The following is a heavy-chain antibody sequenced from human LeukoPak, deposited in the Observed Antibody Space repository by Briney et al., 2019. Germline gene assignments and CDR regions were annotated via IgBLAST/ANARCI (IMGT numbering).Heavy chain of an antibody. V-gene: IGHV3-9*01. Sequence: GRSLRLSCAASGFTFSNYAMHWVRQAPGKGLEWVSGISWNSGSIGYADSVKGRFTISRDNAKNSLYLQMNSLRAEDTALYYCAKAYSGSYGTFDYWGQGTLVTVSS. CDR2: ISWNSGSI. CDR1: GFTFSNYA. J-gene: IGHJ4*02. D-gene: IGHD1-26*01. CDR3: AKAYSGSYGTFDY.